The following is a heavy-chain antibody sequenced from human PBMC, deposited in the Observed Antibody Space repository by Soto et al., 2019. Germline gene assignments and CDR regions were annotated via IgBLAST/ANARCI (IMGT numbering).Heavy chain of an antibody. Sequence: ASVQVSCKASGYTFTSYGISWVRQPPGQGLEWMGWIGAYNGNTNYAPKLQGRVDMTTDTSTSTAYMELRSVRSEDTAVYSCARGGDEYSCLDPWGQGTLVTVSS. J-gene: IGHJ5*02. CDR3: ARGGDEYSCLDP. CDR1: GYTFTSYG. D-gene: IGHD2-2*01. CDR2: IGAYNGNT. V-gene: IGHV1-18*01.